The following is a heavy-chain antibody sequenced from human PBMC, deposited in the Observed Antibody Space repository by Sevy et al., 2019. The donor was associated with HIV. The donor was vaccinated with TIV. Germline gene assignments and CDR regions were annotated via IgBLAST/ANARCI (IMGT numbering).Heavy chain of an antibody. Sequence: SETLSLICSVSGDSVDSGSYYWNWIRQPPGKGLEWIGFIYYNGNTNYNPSLKSRVTMSLDTSKNEFSLELNSMTTADTAVYYCARHDYTRSRFDPWGQGTRVTVSS. CDR1: GDSVDSGSYY. CDR3: ARHDYTRSRFDP. J-gene: IGHJ5*02. V-gene: IGHV4-61*01. D-gene: IGHD3-16*01. CDR2: IYYNGNT.